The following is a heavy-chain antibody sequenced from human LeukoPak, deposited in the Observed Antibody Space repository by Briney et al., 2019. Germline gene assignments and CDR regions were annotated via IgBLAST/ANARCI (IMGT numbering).Heavy chain of an antibody. CDR3: ARVGGYCSSTSCRSTDYYYYGMDV. V-gene: IGHV3-7*01. Sequence: GGSLRLSCAASGFTFSSYWMSWVRQAPGKGLEWVANIKQDGSEKYYVDSVKGRFTISRDNAKNSLYLQMNSLRAEGTAVYYCARVGGYCSSTSCRSTDYYYYGMDVWGQGTTVTVSS. CDR2: IKQDGSEK. J-gene: IGHJ6*02. D-gene: IGHD2-2*01. CDR1: GFTFSSYW.